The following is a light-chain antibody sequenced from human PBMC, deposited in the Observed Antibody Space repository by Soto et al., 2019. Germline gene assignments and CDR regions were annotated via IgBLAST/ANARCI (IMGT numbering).Light chain of an antibody. CDR3: HQFSTYSWT. J-gene: IGKJ1*01. CDR1: QNIGRL. CDR2: KAS. Sequence: DIQMTQSPSTLSASIGDRVTITCRASQNIGRLLAWYQQKSGKVPKLLIYKASTLESGAPSRFSGSGSGTEFTLTISSLQPGDSATYYCHQFSTYSWTFGQGTKVDIK. V-gene: IGKV1-5*03.